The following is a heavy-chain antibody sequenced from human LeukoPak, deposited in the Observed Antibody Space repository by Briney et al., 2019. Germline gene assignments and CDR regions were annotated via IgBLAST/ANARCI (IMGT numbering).Heavy chain of an antibody. CDR3: ARVSGRLERQSDLDF. J-gene: IGHJ4*02. D-gene: IGHD1-1*01. CDR2: IDPSSYYT. CDR1: GFTFSTYS. Sequence: PGGSLRLSCAPSGFTFSTYSLNWVRQAPGKGLEWVSSIDPSSYYTYYGDSVKGRFSISRDNAKNSLYLQINSLRAEDTAVYYCARVSGRLERQSDLDFWGQGTLVTVSS. V-gene: IGHV3-21*01.